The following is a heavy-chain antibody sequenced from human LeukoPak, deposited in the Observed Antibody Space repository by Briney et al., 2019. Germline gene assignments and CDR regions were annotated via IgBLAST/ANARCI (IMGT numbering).Heavy chain of an antibody. CDR2: MNPNSGNT. Sequence: GASVKVSSKASGYTFTGYDINCVRQATGQGLEWMGWMNPNSGNTGYAQKFQGRVTMTRNTSISTAYMELSSLRSEDTAVYYCARGGGSSGELPDAFDIWGQGTMVTVS. CDR1: GYTFTGYD. J-gene: IGHJ3*02. D-gene: IGHD3-10*01. CDR3: ARGGGSSGELPDAFDI. V-gene: IGHV1-8*01.